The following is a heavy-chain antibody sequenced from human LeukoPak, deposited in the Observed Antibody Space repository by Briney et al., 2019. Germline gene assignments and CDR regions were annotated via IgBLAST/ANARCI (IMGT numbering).Heavy chain of an antibody. V-gene: IGHV3-33*01. Sequence: PGGSLRLSCAASGFTFSSYGMHWVRQASGKGLEWVAVIWYDGSNKYYADSVKGRFTISRDNSKNTLYLQMNSLRAEDTAVYYCARVRQSMDVWGQGTTVTVSS. CDR3: ARVRQSMDV. CDR1: GFTFSSYG. J-gene: IGHJ6*02. CDR2: IWYDGSNK.